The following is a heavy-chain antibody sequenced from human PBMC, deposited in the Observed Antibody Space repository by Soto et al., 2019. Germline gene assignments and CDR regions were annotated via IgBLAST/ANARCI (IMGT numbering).Heavy chain of an antibody. J-gene: IGHJ5*02. CDR1: GFSLSTSGVG. CDR2: IYWDDDK. D-gene: IGHD3-16*01. CDR3: APSVGGRTWFDP. V-gene: IGHV2-5*02. Sequence: QITLKESGPTLVKPTQTLTLTCTFSGFSLSTSGVGVGWIRQPPGKALEWLAVIYWDDDKRYSPSLKNSLAITKDTSKNQVVLTMTNMDTVDTATYFCAPSVGGRTWFDPWGQGTLVTVSS.